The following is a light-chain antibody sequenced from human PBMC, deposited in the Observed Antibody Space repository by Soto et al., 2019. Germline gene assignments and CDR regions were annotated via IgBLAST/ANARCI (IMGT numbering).Light chain of an antibody. CDR3: QQYYSYPRT. J-gene: IGKJ4*01. Sequence: DIELTQSPSSLSASLGDRVTISCRASLPVINYLAWYQHKPGKIPNLLIYAASTLRGGVPSRFSGSGSGTDFTLTISCLQSEDFAAYYCQQYYSYPRTFGGGTKVDIK. CDR1: LPVINY. V-gene: IGKV1-9*01. CDR2: AAS.